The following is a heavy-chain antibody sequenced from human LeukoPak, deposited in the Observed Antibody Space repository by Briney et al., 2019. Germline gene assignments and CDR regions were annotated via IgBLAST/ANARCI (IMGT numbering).Heavy chain of an antibody. D-gene: IGHD6-13*01. CDR2: FYNSGST. CDR3: ARKEGGQLVNTRRWFDP. CDR1: GGSISSGNYY. V-gene: IGHV4-61*09. Sequence: PSETLSLTCTVSGGSISSGNYYWTWIRQPAGKRLEWIGHFYNSGSTNYNLSLKSCVTISIDTSKNQFSLKLRSVTAADTAVYYCARKEGGQLVNTRRWFDPWGQGTLVTVSS. J-gene: IGHJ5*02.